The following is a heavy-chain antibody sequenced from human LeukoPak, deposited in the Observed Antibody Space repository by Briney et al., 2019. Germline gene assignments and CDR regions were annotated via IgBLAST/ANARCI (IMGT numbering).Heavy chain of an antibody. J-gene: IGHJ4*02. V-gene: IGHV3-53*01. Sequence: GGSLRLSCAASGFSVSNTYMSWVRQAPGKGLEWVSVIYSSGGTFYSDSVKGRFTISRDSSKNTLYLQMNSLRVDDTAVYYCARDSRGAAFWGQGTRVSVSS. CDR3: ARDSRGAAF. CDR2: IYSSGGT. CDR1: GFSVSNTY. D-gene: IGHD2-15*01.